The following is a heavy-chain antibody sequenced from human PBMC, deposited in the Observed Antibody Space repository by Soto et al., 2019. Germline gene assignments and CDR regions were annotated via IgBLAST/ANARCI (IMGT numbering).Heavy chain of an antibody. CDR3: ARGIVVVPAAMRGYYYYYMDV. V-gene: IGHV1-18*01. CDR2: ISAYNGNT. D-gene: IGHD2-2*01. J-gene: IGHJ6*03. CDR1: GYTFTSYG. Sequence: ASVKVSCKASGYTFTSYGISWVRQAPGQGLEWMGWISAYNGNTNYAQKLQGRVTMTRNTSISTAYMELSSLRSEDTAVYYCARGIVVVPAAMRGYYYYYMDVWGKGTTVTVSS.